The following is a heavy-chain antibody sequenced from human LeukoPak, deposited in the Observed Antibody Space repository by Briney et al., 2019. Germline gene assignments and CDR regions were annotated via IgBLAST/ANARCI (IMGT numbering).Heavy chain of an antibody. V-gene: IGHV1-3*01. J-gene: IGHJ6*02. CDR3: ARELPQQLVTQYYYGMDV. D-gene: IGHD6-13*01. Sequence: ASVKVSCKASGYTFTSYAMHWVRQAPGQRLEWMGWINAGNGNTKYSQKFQGRVTITRDTSASTTYMELSSLRSEDTAVYYCARELPQQLVTQYYYGMDVWGQGTTVTVSS. CDR1: GYTFTSYA. CDR2: INAGNGNT.